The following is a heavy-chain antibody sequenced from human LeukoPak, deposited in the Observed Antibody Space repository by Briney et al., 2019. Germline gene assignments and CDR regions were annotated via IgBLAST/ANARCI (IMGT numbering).Heavy chain of an antibody. V-gene: IGHV1-2*02. CDR3: ARINTVFGVINNDY. CDR2: INPNSGGT. J-gene: IGHJ4*02. D-gene: IGHD3-3*01. CDR1: GSTFTGSN. Sequence: ASVKVSCKASGSTFTGSNIHWVRQAPGQGLEWMGWINPNSGGTNYAQKFQGRVTMTRDTSISTAYMELSTLRSDDTAVYYCARINTVFGVINNDYWGQGTLVTVSS.